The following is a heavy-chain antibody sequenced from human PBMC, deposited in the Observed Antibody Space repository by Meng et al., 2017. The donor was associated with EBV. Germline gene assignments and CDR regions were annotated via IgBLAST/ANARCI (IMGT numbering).Heavy chain of an antibody. CDR1: EFTFTSAW. CDR3: TTDEGGSRF. CDR2: IRSQVDGRTA. J-gene: IGHJ4*02. V-gene: IGHV3-15*01. D-gene: IGHD1-26*01. Sequence: VQRVESGGGLVKPGESLKLSCAASEFTFTSAWMNWVRQAPGKGLEWVGRIRSQVDGRTADYSAPVKGRFTISRDDSKHTLYLQMNSLKIEDSAVYYCTTDEGGSRFWGQGTLVTVFS.